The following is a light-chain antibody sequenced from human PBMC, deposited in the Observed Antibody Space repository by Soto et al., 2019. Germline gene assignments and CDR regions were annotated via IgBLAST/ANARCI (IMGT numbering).Light chain of an antibody. V-gene: IGLV2-14*01. CDR1: SRDVGGYNF. CDR3: SSYTSRTTLVV. CDR2: EVS. Sequence: QSVLTQPASVSGSPGQSITISCTGTSRDVGGYNFVSWYQQHPGKAPKLMIYEVSKRPSGVSNRFSGSKSGNTATLTISGLQAEDEAEYYCSSYTSRTTLVVFGGGTKLTVL. J-gene: IGLJ2*01.